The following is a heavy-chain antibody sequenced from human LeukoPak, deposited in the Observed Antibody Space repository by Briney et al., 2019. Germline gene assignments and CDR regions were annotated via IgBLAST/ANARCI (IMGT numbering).Heavy chain of an antibody. CDR3: ARRRAGRDWFDP. CDR1: GDSITAYY. Sequence: SETLSLTCTVSGDSITAYYWNWVRQPPGQGLEWIGSIYYSGNTYYNPSLKSRVTISVDTSKNQFSLRLSSVTATDTAVYYCARRRAGRDWFDPWGQGNLVTVSS. J-gene: IGHJ5*02. CDR2: IYYSGNT. D-gene: IGHD6-19*01. V-gene: IGHV4-39*01.